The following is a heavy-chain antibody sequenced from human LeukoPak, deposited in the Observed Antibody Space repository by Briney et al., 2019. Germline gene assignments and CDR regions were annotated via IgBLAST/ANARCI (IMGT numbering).Heavy chain of an antibody. J-gene: IGHJ6*03. CDR2: ISSSGSTI. CDR1: GFTFSDYY. V-gene: IGHV3-11*01. CDR3: ARAGTYDFWSGPENYYYYMDV. Sequence: GGSLRLSCAASGFTFSDYYMSWIRQPPGKGLEWVSYISSSGSTIYYADSVKGRFTISRDNAKNSLYLQMNSLRAEDTAVYYCARAGTYDFWSGPENYYYYMDVWGKGTTVTVSS. D-gene: IGHD3-3*01.